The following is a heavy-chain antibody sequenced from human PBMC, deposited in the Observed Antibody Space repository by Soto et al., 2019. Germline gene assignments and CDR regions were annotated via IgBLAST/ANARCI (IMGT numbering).Heavy chain of an antibody. CDR1: GGSISSSSYY. V-gene: IGHV4-39*01. J-gene: IGHJ3*02. D-gene: IGHD2-2*01. Sequence: SETLSLTCTVSGGSISSSSYYWGWIRQPPGKGLEWIGNIYYLGSTYYNPSLKSRVTISVDSSKNQFSLRLSSVTAADTAVYYCARLPRTYCSSTSCYTNAFDIWGQGTLVTVSS. CDR2: IYYLGST. CDR3: ARLPRTYCSSTSCYTNAFDI.